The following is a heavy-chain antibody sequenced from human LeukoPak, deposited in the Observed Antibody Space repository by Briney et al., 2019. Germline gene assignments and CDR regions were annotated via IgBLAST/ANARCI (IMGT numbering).Heavy chain of an antibody. J-gene: IGHJ4*02. CDR2: IHYTGST. CDR3: AGAPNQHYFDY. V-gene: IGHV4-59*01. Sequence: NPSETLSLTCTVSSGSITSYYWSWIRQPPGKGLEYIGHIHYTGSTDYNPSLKSRVTMSVDTSKNQFSLRLISVTASDTAVHFCAGAPNQHYFDYWGQGILVAVSS. CDR1: SGSITSYY.